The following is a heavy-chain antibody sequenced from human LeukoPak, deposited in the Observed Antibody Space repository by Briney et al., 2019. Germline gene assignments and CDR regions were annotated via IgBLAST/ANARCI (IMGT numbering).Heavy chain of an antibody. CDR1: GFTFSNAW. V-gene: IGHV3-15*01. CDR3: TTTALGVGY. J-gene: IGHJ4*02. CDR2: IKSKADGGTT. Sequence: GGSLRLSCAASGFTFSNAWMSWVRQALGKGLEWVGRIKSKADGGTTDYAAPVKARFTISRDDSKNTLYLQMNSLKAEDTAVYYCTTTALGVGYWGQGTLVTVSS. D-gene: IGHD3-16*01.